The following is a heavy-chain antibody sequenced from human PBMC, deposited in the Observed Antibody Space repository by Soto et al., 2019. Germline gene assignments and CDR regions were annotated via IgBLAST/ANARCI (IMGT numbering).Heavy chain of an antibody. CDR3: ARDRWNGMYF. V-gene: IGHV3-33*01. J-gene: IGHJ6*02. CDR2: IWYDGSNK. Sequence: QVQLVESGGGVVQPGRSLRLSCAASGFTFSSYGMHWVRQAPGKGLEWVAVIWYDGSNKSYADSVKSRFTISRDNSKNTRYLQMNSLGVEDTAVYYWARDRWNGMYFGGQGTTVTVSS. CDR1: GFTFSSYG.